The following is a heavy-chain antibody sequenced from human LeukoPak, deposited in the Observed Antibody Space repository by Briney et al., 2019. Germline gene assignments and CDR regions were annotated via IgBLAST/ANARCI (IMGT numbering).Heavy chain of an antibody. J-gene: IGHJ3*01. D-gene: IGHD2-21*02. CDR1: GGSFNYY. V-gene: IGHV4-34*01. CDR3: AKSLYCGDDCF. Sequence: KPSETLSLTCAVYGGSFNYYWSWLRQPPGKGLEWIGEINHSGITKYNPSLKSRVSISVDTSKNQFSLRLSSVTAADTAIYYCAKSLYCGDDCFWGPGTMVTVSS. CDR2: INHSGIT.